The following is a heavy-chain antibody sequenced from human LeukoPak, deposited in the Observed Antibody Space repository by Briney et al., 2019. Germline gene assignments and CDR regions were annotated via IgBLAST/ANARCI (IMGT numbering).Heavy chain of an antibody. CDR2: ISRSGSTK. Sequence: PGGSLRLSCAASGFTFSDYNMRWVRQAPGKGLEWVSSISRSGSTKYYADSVKGRFTISRDNDKNSLYLQMNSLRDEDTAVYYCAGSHFTVYYFDSWGQGTPVTVSS. CDR1: GFTFSDYN. D-gene: IGHD2/OR15-2a*01. V-gene: IGHV3-11*04. J-gene: IGHJ4*02. CDR3: AGSHFTVYYFDS.